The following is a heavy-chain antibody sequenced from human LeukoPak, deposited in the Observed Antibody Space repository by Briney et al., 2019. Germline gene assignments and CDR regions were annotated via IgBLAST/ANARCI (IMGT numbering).Heavy chain of an antibody. Sequence: GGSLRLSCAASGFTFSSYAMSWVRQAPGKGLEWISAILGSGDTTHYAESVKGRFTISRDNSKYTVYPQMSSLSAEDTALYYCAKVKYYDSHHGFDLWGQGTLVTVSP. V-gene: IGHV3-23*01. D-gene: IGHD3-22*01. CDR2: ILGSGDTT. CDR3: AKVKYYDSHHGFDL. J-gene: IGHJ3*01. CDR1: GFTFSSYA.